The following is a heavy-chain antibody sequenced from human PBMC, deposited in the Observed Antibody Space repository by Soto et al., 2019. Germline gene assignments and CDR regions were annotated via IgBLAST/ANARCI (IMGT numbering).Heavy chain of an antibody. CDR1: GGSISCSSSY. D-gene: IGHD3-10*01. CDR3: ARASGSGSYYPWYYFDY. J-gene: IGHJ4*02. CDR2: IYYSENT. V-gene: IGHV4-39*01. Sequence: SETLSLTCTVSGGSISCSSSYWGWIRQPPGTGLEWIGNIYYSENTYYNPSLKSPDTISIDMSQNQFSLKLSAVTASDTAMYYCARASGSGSYYPWYYFDYWAQGTLVTVSS.